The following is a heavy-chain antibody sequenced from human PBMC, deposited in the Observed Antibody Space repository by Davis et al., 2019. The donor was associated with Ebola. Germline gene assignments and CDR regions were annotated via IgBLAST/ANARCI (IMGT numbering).Heavy chain of an antibody. J-gene: IGHJ6*02. Sequence: SETLSLTCPLYGGSFSGYYWSWIRQPPGKGLEWIGEINHSGSTNYNPSLKSRVTISVDTSKNQFSLKLSSVTAADTAVYYCARLVTYYDFWSGYYLSYYGMDVWGQGTTVTVSS. CDR3: ARLVTYYDFWSGYYLSYYGMDV. D-gene: IGHD3-3*01. CDR2: INHSGST. CDR1: GGSFSGYY. V-gene: IGHV4-34*01.